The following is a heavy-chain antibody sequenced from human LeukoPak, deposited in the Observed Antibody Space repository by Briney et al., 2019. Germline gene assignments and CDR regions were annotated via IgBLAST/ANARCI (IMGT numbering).Heavy chain of an antibody. V-gene: IGHV3-53*01. J-gene: IGHJ4*02. D-gene: IGHD1-26*01. Sequence: GSLRLSCAASGFTVSSNYMSWVRQAPGKGLEWVSVIYSGGSTYYADSVKGRFTISRDNSKNTLYLQMNSLRAEDTAVYYCARVGSSWEYYFDYWGQGTLVTVSS. CDR2: IYSGGST. CDR1: GFTVSSNY. CDR3: ARVGSSWEYYFDY.